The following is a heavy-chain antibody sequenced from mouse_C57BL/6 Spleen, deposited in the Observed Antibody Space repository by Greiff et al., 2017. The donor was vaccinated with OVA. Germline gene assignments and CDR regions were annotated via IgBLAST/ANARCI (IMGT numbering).Heavy chain of an antibody. CDR2: INYDGSST. CDR3: ARASVVASPWYFDV. D-gene: IGHD1-1*01. Sequence: DVKLVESEGGLVQPGSSMKLSCTASGFTFSDYYMAWVRQVPEKGLEWVANINYDGSSTYYLDSLKSRFIISRDNAKNILYLQMSSLKSEDTATYYCARASVVASPWYFDVWGTGTTVTVSS. V-gene: IGHV5-16*01. J-gene: IGHJ1*03. CDR1: GFTFSDYY.